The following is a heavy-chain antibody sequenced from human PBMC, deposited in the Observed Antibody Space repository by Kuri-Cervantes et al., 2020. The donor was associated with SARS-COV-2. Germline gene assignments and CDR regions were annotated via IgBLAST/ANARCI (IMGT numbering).Heavy chain of an antibody. D-gene: IGHD2-2*01. CDR3: ARHPPRDLMPWVD. CDR2: IYYSGST. V-gene: IGHV4-39*01. Sequence: GSLRLSCAVCGGSFSAYYCNWIRQPPGKGLEWIGSIYYSGSTYYNPSLKSRVTISVDTSKNQFSLKLSSVTAADTAVYYCARHPPRDLMPWVDWGQGTLVTVSS. CDR1: GGSFSAYY. J-gene: IGHJ4*02.